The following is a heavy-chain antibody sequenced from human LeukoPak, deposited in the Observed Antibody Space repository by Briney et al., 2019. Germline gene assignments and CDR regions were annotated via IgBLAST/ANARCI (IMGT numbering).Heavy chain of an antibody. Sequence: GGSLRLSCAASGFTVSSNYMNWVRQAPGKGLEWVSVIYTGGSTYYADSVKGRFTISRDNSKNTLYLQMNSLRAEDTAVYFCASGYCSGASCYVHYYGMDVWGQGTTVIVSS. CDR2: IYTGGST. D-gene: IGHD2-2*03. V-gene: IGHV3-53*01. CDR3: ASGYCSGASCYVHYYGMDV. CDR1: GFTVSSNY. J-gene: IGHJ6*02.